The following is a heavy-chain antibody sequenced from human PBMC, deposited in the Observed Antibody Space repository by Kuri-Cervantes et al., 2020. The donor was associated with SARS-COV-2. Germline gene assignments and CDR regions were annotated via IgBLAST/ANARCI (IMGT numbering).Heavy chain of an antibody. D-gene: IGHD1-1*01. J-gene: IGHJ1*01. Sequence: GGSLRLSCAASGFNFNNFDINWVRQAPGKGLEWVAVILYHGVDSYYADSVKGRFTISRDNSKNTVYLQMNSLRPEDTAVYYCAKVPISETKYFQHWGQGTLVTVSS. V-gene: IGHV3-30-3*01. CDR2: ILYHGVDS. CDR1: GFNFNNFD. CDR3: AKVPISETKYFQH.